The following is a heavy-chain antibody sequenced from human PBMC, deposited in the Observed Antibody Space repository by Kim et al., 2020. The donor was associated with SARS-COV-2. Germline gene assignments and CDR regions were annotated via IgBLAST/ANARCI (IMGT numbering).Heavy chain of an antibody. CDR3: AKTRSSRISCPDS. CDR1: GFSFSTYA. J-gene: IGHJ5*02. V-gene: IGHV3-23*03. CDR2: IYSSGNS. Sequence: GGSLRLSCAASGFSFSTYAMSWVRQAPGKGLEWVSSIYSSGNSYYADSVKGRFTISRDNSKNTLYLQMNSLRAEDTAVYYCAKTRSSRISCPDSWGQGAL. D-gene: IGHD2-15*01.